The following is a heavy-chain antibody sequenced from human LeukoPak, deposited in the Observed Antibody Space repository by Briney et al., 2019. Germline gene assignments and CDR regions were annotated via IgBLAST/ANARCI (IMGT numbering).Heavy chain of an antibody. CDR1: GGPISSGGYS. V-gene: IGHV4-30-2*01. CDR3: ARARVLAAAGIWFDP. D-gene: IGHD6-13*01. J-gene: IGHJ5*02. Sequence: SETLSLTCAVSGGPISSGGYSWSWIRQPPGKGLEWIGYIYHSGSTYYNPSLKSRVTISVDRSKNQFSLKLSSVTAADTAVYYCARARVLAAAGIWFDPWGQGTLVTVSS. CDR2: IYHSGST.